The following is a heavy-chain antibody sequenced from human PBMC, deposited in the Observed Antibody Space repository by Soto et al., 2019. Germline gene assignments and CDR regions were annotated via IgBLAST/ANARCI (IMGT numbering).Heavy chain of an antibody. CDR1: GFSLSNARMG. CDR2: IFSNDEK. J-gene: IGHJ6*02. CDR3: ARIRYDSSGDYYYYGMDV. D-gene: IGHD3-22*01. Sequence: QVTLKESGPVLVNPTETLTLTCTVSGFSLSNARMGVSWIRQPPGKALEWLAHIFSNDEKSYSTSLKSRLTISKDTSKSQVVLTMTNMDPVDTATYYCARIRYDSSGDYYYYGMDVWGQGTTVTVSS. V-gene: IGHV2-26*01.